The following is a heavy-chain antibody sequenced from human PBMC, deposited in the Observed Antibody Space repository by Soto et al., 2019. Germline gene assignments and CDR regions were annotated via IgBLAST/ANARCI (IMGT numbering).Heavy chain of an antibody. CDR2: IYWDDDN. CDR3: AHRDTDYVRY. J-gene: IGHJ4*02. Sequence: QITLKESGPTLVKPTQTLTLSCTVSGFSLSTSGVGVHWIRQPPGKALEWLGIIYWDDDNRYSPSLKSRLTITKDTSKNQVVLTMTDMDPVDTATYYFAHRDTDYVRYWGQGTLVSVSS. V-gene: IGHV2-5*02. D-gene: IGHD4-17*01. CDR1: GFSLSTSGVG.